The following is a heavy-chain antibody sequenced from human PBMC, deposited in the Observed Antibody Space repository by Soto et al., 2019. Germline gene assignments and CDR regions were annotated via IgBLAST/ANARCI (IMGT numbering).Heavy chain of an antibody. Sequence: SVKVSCKASGYTFTSYDINWVRQATVQGLEWMGWMNPNSGNTGYAQKFQGRVTMTRNTSISTAYMELSSLRSEDTAVYYCARPYYYGSGNAYNWFDPWGQGTLVTVSS. V-gene: IGHV1-8*01. CDR3: ARPYYYGSGNAYNWFDP. CDR1: GYTFTSYD. CDR2: MNPNSGNT. J-gene: IGHJ5*02. D-gene: IGHD3-10*01.